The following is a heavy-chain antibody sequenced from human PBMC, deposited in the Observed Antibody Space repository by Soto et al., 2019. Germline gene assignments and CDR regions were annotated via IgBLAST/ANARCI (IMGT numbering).Heavy chain of an antibody. D-gene: IGHD3-22*01. V-gene: IGHV4-61*01. CDR1: GGSVSGDSHY. CDR2: IHYTGST. J-gene: IGHJ4*02. CDR3: RRAEQSDTRGYLLDF. Sequence: SETLSLTCTVSGGSVSGDSHYWTWIRQPPGKGLEWIGYIHYTGSTNYNPSLKSRVTMSIDTSNYQFSLKMTSVTAADTAMYYCRRAEQSDTRGYLLDFSGQGTLVTVSS.